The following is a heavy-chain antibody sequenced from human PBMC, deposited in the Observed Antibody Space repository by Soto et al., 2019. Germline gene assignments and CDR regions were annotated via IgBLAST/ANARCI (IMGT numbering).Heavy chain of an antibody. V-gene: IGHV1-18*01. J-gene: IGHJ4*02. D-gene: IGHD3-22*01. CDR2: ISVYSGNT. CDR3: ARERSPYYYDSSGYPHY. Sequence: QVQVVQSGAEVKKPGASVKVSCKASGDTFTNYGFSWVRQAPGQGLEWMGWISVYSGNTNYAQNVQGRVTMTTDTSTSTAYMELRSLRSDDTAVYYCARERSPYYYDSSGYPHYWGQGTLVTVSS. CDR1: GDTFTNYG.